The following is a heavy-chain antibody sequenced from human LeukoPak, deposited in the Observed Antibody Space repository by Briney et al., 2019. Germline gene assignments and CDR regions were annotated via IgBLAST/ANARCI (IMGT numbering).Heavy chain of an antibody. CDR1: GDTFSSYA. CDR2: IIPIFGTA. CDR3: AREPAFPLRFGELAHAFDI. Sequence: GSSVKVSCKASGDTFSSYAISWVRQAPGQGLEWMGGIIPIFGTANYAQKFQGRVTITADESTSTAYMELSSLRSEDTAVYYCAREPAFPLRFGELAHAFDIWGQGTMVTVSS. J-gene: IGHJ3*02. D-gene: IGHD3-10*01. V-gene: IGHV1-69*01.